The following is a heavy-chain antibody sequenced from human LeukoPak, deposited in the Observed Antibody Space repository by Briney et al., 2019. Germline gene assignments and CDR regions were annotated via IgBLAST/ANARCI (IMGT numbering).Heavy chain of an antibody. J-gene: IGHJ4*02. V-gene: IGHV4-59*08. CDR2: IYYSGSP. Sequence: SKTLSLTCTVSGGSISSYYWNWIRQPPGKGLEWIGYIYYSGSPNYNPSLKNRDTISLDTSKNQFSLKLSSVTAADTAVYYCARGVGLLWFGELLYPLFDHWGQGTLVTASS. D-gene: IGHD3-10*01. CDR1: GGSISSYY. CDR3: ARGVGLLWFGELLYPLFDH.